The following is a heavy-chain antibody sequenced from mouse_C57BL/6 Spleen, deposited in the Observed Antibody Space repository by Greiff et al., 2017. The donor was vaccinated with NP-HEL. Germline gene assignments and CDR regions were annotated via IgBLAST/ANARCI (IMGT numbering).Heavy chain of an antibody. V-gene: IGHV1-52*01. J-gene: IGHJ4*01. CDR3: ARRDYDYPYAMDY. CDR1: GYTFTSYW. D-gene: IGHD2-4*01. Sequence: QVQLQQPGAELVRPGSSVKLSCKASGYTFTSYWMHWVKQRPIQGLEWIGNIDPSDSETHYNQKFKDKATLTVDKSSSTAYMQLSSLTSEDSAVYYCARRDYDYPYAMDYWGQGTSVTVSS. CDR2: IDPSDSET.